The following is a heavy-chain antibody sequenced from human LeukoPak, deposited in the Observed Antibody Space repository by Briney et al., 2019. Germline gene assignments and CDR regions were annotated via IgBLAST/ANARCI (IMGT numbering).Heavy chain of an antibody. CDR1: GGSFSGYY. CDR2: INHSGST. J-gene: IGHJ4*02. V-gene: IGHV4-34*01. D-gene: IGHD3-10*01. Sequence: SETLSLTCAVYGGSFSGYYWSWIRQPPGKGLEWIGEINHSGSTNYNPSLRSRVTISVDTSKNQFSLKLSPVTAADTAVYYCARGLWFPSHYWGQGTLVTVSS. CDR3: ARGLWFPSHY.